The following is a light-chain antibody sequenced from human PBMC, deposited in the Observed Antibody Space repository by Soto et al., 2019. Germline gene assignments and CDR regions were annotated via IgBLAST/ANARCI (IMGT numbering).Light chain of an antibody. CDR2: TGS. V-gene: IGKV1-12*01. CDR1: HGISNW. J-gene: IGKJ4*01. CDR3: QQAISFPLT. Sequence: DIQMTQSPSSVSASVGDRVSIACRASHGISNWLAWYQQKPGRAPKLLIYTGSSLQSGVPSRFSGTGSGTDFTLTTSSLQPEDVATYYCQQAISFPLTFGGGTKVEIK.